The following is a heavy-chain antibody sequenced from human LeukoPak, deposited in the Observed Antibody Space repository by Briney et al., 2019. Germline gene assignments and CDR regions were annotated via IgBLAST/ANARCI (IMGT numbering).Heavy chain of an antibody. J-gene: IGHJ6*03. CDR1: GVSFSGYY. CDR2: INHSGST. D-gene: IGHD3-22*01. V-gene: IGHV4-34*01. CDR3: ARALYDSSGYYYYMDV. Sequence: SETLSLTCAVYGVSFSGYYWSWIRQPPGKGLEWIGEINHSGSTNYNPSLKSRVTISVDTSKNQFALKLSSVTAADTAVYYCARALYDSSGYYYYMDVWGKGTTVTISS.